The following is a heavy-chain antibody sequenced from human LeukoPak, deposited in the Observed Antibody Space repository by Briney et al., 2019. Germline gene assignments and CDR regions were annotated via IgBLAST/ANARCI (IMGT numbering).Heavy chain of an antibody. V-gene: IGHV1-2*02. J-gene: IGHJ4*02. D-gene: IGHD6-13*01. Sequence: GASVKVSCKASGYTFTGYYMHWVRQAPGQGLEWVGWINPNSGGTNFAQKFQGRVTMTRDTSITTAYMELSRLRSDDTAVYYCARVEQQLNYFDYWGQGTLVTVSS. CDR3: ARVEQQLNYFDY. CDR2: INPNSGGT. CDR1: GYTFTGYY.